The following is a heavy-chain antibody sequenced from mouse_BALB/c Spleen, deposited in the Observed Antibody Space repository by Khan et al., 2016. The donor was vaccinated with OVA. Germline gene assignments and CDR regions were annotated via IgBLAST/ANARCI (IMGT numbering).Heavy chain of an antibody. V-gene: IGHV3-2*02. CDR1: GYSITSDYA. D-gene: IGHD1-1*01. CDR2: ISYSGNI. CDR3: ARIYGGDFDY. Sequence: EVQLQESGPGLVKPSQSLSLTCTVTGYSITSDYAWNWIRQFPGNKLEWMGYISYSGNIHYNPSLKSRISITRDTSKNQFFLQLNSVTTEDTATYNCARIYGGDFDYWGQGTTLTVSS. J-gene: IGHJ2*01.